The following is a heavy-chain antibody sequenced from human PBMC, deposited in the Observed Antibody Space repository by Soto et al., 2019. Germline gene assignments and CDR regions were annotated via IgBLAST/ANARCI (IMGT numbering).Heavy chain of an antibody. D-gene: IGHD3-10*01. Sequence: GGSLRLSCAASGFTFSSYGMHWVRQAPGKGLEWVAVISYDGSNKYYADSVKGRFTISRDNSKNTLYLQMNSLRAEDTAVYYCAKDGQGIGSWSSGGMDVWGQGTTVTVSS. CDR1: GFTFSSYG. V-gene: IGHV3-30*18. CDR2: ISYDGSNK. CDR3: AKDGQGIGSWSSGGMDV. J-gene: IGHJ6*02.